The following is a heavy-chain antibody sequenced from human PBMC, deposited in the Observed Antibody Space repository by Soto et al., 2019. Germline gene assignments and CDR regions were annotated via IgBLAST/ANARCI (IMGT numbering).Heavy chain of an antibody. CDR2: IMTVAGHI. Sequence: EVQLLVSGGGRGKPGESLRPSLPAFGLDFSSNAMNWFRQVPGKGLEWVPFIMTVAGHIKYADSVKGRFTISRDNAKTSLFLQMNSLRAEDTAVYYCARGVGYCSTSDCRPGYHFDFWGQGTLVSVSS. V-gene: IGHV3-21*06. D-gene: IGHD6-13*01. J-gene: IGHJ4*02. CDR1: GLDFSSNA. CDR3: ARGVGYCSTSDCRPGYHFDF.